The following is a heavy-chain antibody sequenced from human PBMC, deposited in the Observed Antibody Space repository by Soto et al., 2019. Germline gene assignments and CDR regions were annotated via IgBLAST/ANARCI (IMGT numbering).Heavy chain of an antibody. CDR3: AGQSYESRGYFYAY. V-gene: IGHV4-39*01. J-gene: IGHJ4*02. CDR2: IYSGGNT. CDR1: GCSICATTHK. D-gene: IGHD3-22*01. Sequence: SDAQSLMFRPSGCSICATTHKWGLIRQSPGKGLEWIVYIYSGGNTYYIPSLKSRVTISVDTSKSHLSLQLISVTAADTAVYYCAGQSYESRGYFYAYWGQG.